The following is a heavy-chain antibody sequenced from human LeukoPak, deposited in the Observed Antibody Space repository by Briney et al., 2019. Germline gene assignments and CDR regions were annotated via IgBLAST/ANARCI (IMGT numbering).Heavy chain of an antibody. CDR1: GYTFTGYY. J-gene: IGHJ4*02. V-gene: IGHV1-2*02. D-gene: IGHD2-2*01. Sequence: ASVKVSCKASGYTFTGYYMHWVRQAPGQGLEWMGWINPNSGGTNYAQKFQGRVTMTRDTSISTAYMELSRLRSDDTAVYYCARGWVCSSTSCYNFDYWGQGTLVTVSS. CDR2: INPNSGGT. CDR3: ARGWVCSSTSCYNFDY.